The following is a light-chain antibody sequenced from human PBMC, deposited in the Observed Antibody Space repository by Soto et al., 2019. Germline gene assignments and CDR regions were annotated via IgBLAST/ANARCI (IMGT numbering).Light chain of an antibody. CDR2: GAS. CDR1: QSVSSSY. J-gene: IGKJ4*01. CDR3: QQYGSSPPKLT. Sequence: EVVLTQSPGTLSLSPGERATLSCRASQSVSSSYLAWYQQKPGQAPRLLIYGASSRATGIPDRFSGSGSGTDFTLTISRLEPEDFAVYYRQQYGSSPPKLTFGGGTTGDIK. V-gene: IGKV3-20*01.